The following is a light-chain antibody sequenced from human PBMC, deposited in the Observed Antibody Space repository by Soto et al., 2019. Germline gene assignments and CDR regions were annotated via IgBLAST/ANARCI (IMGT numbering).Light chain of an antibody. Sequence: QSVLTQPPSASAAPGQRVTISCSGSSSNFGNNYVSWYQKFPGTAPKLLIYDNNERPSGIPDRFSGSRSGTSATLGITGLQTGDEADYYCGTWDSSLSAVVFGGGTQLTVL. J-gene: IGLJ2*01. CDR1: SSNFGNNY. V-gene: IGLV1-51*01. CDR3: GTWDSSLSAVV. CDR2: DNN.